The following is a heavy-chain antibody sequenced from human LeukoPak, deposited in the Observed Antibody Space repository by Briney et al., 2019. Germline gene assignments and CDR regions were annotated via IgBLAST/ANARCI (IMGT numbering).Heavy chain of an antibody. V-gene: IGHV3-21*01. J-gene: IGHJ5*02. CDR2: ISTSSSYI. Sequence: PGGSLRLSCAASGFTFIKYSMNWVRQAPGKGLEWVSSISTSSSYIYYADSVKGRFTISRDNAKNSLYLQMNSLRAEDTAVYYCARDQGAAAIYIEEDWFDPWGQGTLVTVSS. CDR3: ARDQGAAAIYIEEDWFDP. CDR1: GFTFIKYS. D-gene: IGHD2-2*02.